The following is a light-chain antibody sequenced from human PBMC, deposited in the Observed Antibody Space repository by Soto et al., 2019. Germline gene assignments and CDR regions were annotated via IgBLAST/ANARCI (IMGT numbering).Light chain of an antibody. CDR1: SGHSSYA. CDR2: LNSDGSH. J-gene: IGLJ2*01. V-gene: IGLV4-69*01. CDR3: QTWGTGIGV. Sequence: QPVLTQSPSASASLGASVILTCTLSSGHSSYAIAWHQQQPEKGPRYLMNLNSDGSHNKGDGIPDRFSGSSSGAERYLTISSLQSEDEADYYCQTWGTGIGVFGGGTKLTVL.